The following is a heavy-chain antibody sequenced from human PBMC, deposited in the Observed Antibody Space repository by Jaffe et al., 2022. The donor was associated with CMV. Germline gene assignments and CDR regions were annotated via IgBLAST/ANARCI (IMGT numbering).Heavy chain of an antibody. Sequence: EVQLVESGGGLVQPGGSLKLSCAASGFTFSGSAMHWVRQASGKGLEWVGRIRSKANSYATAYAASVKGRFTISRDDSKNTAYLQMNSLKTEDTAVYYCTRQGWDGYKDYWGQGTLVTVSS. J-gene: IGHJ4*02. V-gene: IGHV3-73*01. D-gene: IGHD5-12*01. CDR3: TRQGWDGYKDY. CDR1: GFTFSGSA. CDR2: IRSKANSYAT.